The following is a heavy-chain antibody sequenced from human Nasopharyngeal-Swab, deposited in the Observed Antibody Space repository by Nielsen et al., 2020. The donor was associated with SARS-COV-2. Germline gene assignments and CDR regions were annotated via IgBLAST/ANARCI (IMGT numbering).Heavy chain of an antibody. V-gene: IGHV4-34*01. CDR2: INHSGST. CDR1: GGSFSGSY. J-gene: IGHJ6*03. D-gene: IGHD2-2*01. Sequence: SETLSLTCAVYGGSFSGSYWGWIRQPPGKGPEWIAEINHSGSTNYNPSLKSRVTISVDTSKSQFSLKLTSVTAADTSVYYCARGLSGVVPAPILCLGPYYYFYYMDVWGKGTTVTVSS. CDR3: ARGLSGVVPAPILCLGPYYYFYYMDV.